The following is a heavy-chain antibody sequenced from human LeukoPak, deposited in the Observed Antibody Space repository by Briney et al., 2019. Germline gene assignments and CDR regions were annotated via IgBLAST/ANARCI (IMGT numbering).Heavy chain of an antibody. CDR1: GGSISSSSYY. V-gene: IGHV4-39*07. D-gene: IGHD1-7*01. J-gene: IGHJ4*02. CDR3: ARDARYNWNYGRYYFDY. Sequence: PSETLSLTCTVSGGSISSSSYYWGWIRQPPGKGLEWIGSIYYSGSTYYNPSLKSRVTISVDTSKNQFSLKLSSVTAADTAVYYCARDARYNWNYGRYYFDYWGQGTLVTVSS. CDR2: IYYSGST.